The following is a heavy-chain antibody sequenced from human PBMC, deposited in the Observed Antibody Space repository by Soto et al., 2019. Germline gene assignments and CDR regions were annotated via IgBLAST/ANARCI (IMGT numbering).Heavy chain of an antibody. CDR3: ARAQPTYSSSYFDY. D-gene: IGHD3-22*01. Sequence: GGSLRLSCAASGFTFSSYAMSWVRQAPGKGLEWVSAISGRGDDTYYTDSVKGRFTISRDNSKNTLYVHMNSLRAEDTAVYYCARAQPTYSSSYFDYWGQGTLVTVSS. CDR2: ISGRGDDT. J-gene: IGHJ4*02. CDR1: GFTFSSYA. V-gene: IGHV3-23*01.